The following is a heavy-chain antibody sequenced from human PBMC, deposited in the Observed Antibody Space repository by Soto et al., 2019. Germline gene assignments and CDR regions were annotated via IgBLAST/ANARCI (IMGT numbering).Heavy chain of an antibody. CDR3: ARRTMGSGYCSGGSCSLENLNRYWYFDL. CDR2: IYYSGST. CDR1: GGSISSYY. V-gene: IGHV4-59*08. D-gene: IGHD2-15*01. Sequence: QVQLQESGPGLVKPSETLSLTCTVSGGSISSYYWSWIRQPPGKGLEWIGYIYYSGSTNYNPSLKSRVTISVDTSKNQFSLKLSSGTAADTAVYYCARRTMGSGYCSGGSCSLENLNRYWYFDLWGRGTLVTVSS. J-gene: IGHJ2*01.